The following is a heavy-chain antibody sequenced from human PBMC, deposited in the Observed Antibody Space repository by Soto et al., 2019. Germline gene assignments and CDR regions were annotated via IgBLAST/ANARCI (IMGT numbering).Heavy chain of an antibody. CDR2: IYHSGST. V-gene: IGHV4-59*02. Sequence: SATLYLTCTVIRFSVTCYYSSWITYPPGNGLEVNGYIYHSGSTTFNPSLKSRVSISVGTSKNQFSLKLNSVTAADTAVYYCAREVGGNYYTDAFDIWGQGIMVTVS. D-gene: IGHD1-26*01. CDR3: AREVGGNYYTDAFDI. J-gene: IGHJ3*02. CDR1: RFSVTCYY.